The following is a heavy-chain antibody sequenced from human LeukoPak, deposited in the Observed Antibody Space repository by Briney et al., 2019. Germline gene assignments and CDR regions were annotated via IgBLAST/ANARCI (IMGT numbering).Heavy chain of an antibody. CDR2: IIPIFGTA. CDR1: GGTFSSYA. V-gene: IGHV1-69*05. Sequence: GASVKVSRKASGGTFSSYAISWVRQAPGQGLEWMGGIIPIFGTANYAQKFQGRVTITTDESTSTAYMELSSLRSEDTAVYYCASYYYDSSGYYSAFDIWGQGTMVTVSS. CDR3: ASYYYDSSGYYSAFDI. D-gene: IGHD3-22*01. J-gene: IGHJ3*02.